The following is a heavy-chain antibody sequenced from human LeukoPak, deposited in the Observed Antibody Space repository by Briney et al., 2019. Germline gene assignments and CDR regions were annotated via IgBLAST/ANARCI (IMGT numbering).Heavy chain of an antibody. D-gene: IGHD6-13*01. CDR2: ISWNSGSI. V-gene: IGHV3-9*01. CDR1: GFTFDDYA. Sequence: PGGSLRLSCAASGFTFDDYAMHWARQAPGKGLEWVSGISWNSGSIGYADSVKGRFTISRDNAKNSLYLQMNSLRAEDTALYYCAKDKTPGYSSSWSAFDIWGQGTMVTVSS. CDR3: AKDKTPGYSSSWSAFDI. J-gene: IGHJ3*02.